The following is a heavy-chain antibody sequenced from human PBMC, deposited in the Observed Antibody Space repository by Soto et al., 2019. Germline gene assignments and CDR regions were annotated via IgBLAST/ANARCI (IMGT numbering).Heavy chain of an antibody. CDR3: ATWALKIKPQAFDI. CDR1: GYTLTELS. V-gene: IGHV1-24*01. J-gene: IGHJ3*02. CDR2: FDPEDGET. Sequence: ASVKVSCKVSGYTLTELSMHWVRQAPGKGLEWMGGFDPEDGETIYAQKFQGRVTMTEDTSTDTAYMELSSLRSEDTAVYYCATWALKIKPQAFDIWGQGPMVTVSS.